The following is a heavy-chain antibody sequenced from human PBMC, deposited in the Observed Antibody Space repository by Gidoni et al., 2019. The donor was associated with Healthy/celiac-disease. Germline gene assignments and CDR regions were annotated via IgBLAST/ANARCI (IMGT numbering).Heavy chain of an antibody. CDR3: AREGYYGSGSYSPDY. J-gene: IGHJ4*02. CDR1: GGTFSSYA. CDR2: IIPIFGTA. Sequence: QVQLVQSGAEVQKPGSSVKVSCKASGGTFSSYAISWVRQAPGQGLEWMGGIIPIFGTANYAQKFQGRVTITADKSTSTAYMELSSLRSEDTAVYYCAREGYYGSGSYSPDYWGQGTLVTVSS. D-gene: IGHD3-10*01. V-gene: IGHV1-69*06.